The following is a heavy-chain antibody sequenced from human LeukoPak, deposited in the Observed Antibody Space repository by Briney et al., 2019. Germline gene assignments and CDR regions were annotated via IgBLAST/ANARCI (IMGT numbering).Heavy chain of an antibody. CDR3: ARRDIVKGGFDY. CDR2: IYHSGST. CDR1: GDTVNTRRYY. D-gene: IGHD3-16*02. Sequence: SETLPLTCPVSGDTVNTRRYYWGWIRQPPGKGLEWIGSIYHSGSTYYEPSLRSRVTISIDTSRNQFSLNLASVTTADTALYFCARRDIVKGGFDYWGQGTLVTVSS. V-gene: IGHV4-39*01. J-gene: IGHJ4*02.